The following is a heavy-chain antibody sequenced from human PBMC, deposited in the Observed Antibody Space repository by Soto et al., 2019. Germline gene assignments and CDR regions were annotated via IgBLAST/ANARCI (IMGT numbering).Heavy chain of an antibody. CDR3: ARGYYSSGWFDP. Sequence: XGTLSLTCAVYGGSFSGHYWSWIRQPPGKGLEWIGEINHSGGTSYNPSLKSRVTISVDTSKSQFSLKLTSVTAADRAVYYCARGYYSSGWFDPWGQGTLVTVSS. D-gene: IGHD3-16*01. CDR2: INHSGGT. J-gene: IGHJ5*02. V-gene: IGHV4-34*01. CDR1: GGSFSGHY.